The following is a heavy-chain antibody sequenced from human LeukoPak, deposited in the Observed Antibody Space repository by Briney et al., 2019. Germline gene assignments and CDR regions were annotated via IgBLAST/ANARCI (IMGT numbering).Heavy chain of an antibody. V-gene: IGHV3-21*01. D-gene: IGHD5-24*01. CDR2: INSSSSYI. J-gene: IGHJ4*02. CDR3: AIGNVVGRDGYNSFFDH. CDR1: GFTFSSYS. Sequence: GGSLRLSCAASGFTFSSYSMNWVRQAPGKGLEWVSSINSSSSYIYYADSVKGRFTISRDNAKNSLYLQMNSLRAEDTAVYYCAIGNVVGRDGYNSFFDHWGQGTLVTVSS.